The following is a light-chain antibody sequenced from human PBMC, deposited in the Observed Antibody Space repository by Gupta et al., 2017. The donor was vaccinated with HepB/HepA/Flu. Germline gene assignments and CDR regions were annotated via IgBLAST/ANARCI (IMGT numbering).Light chain of an antibody. CDR3: QQGSERPCS. J-gene: IGKJ2*04. CDR2: DAF. V-gene: IGKV3-11*01. CDR1: QSINNY. Sequence: EIVLTQSPATLPLSPGDRASLSCRASQSINNYLAWYQQKPGQAPRLLIYDAFKRATGVPDRFSGSGSGTDFTLTISSLEPEDFALYYCQQGSERPCSFGQGTRLDIK.